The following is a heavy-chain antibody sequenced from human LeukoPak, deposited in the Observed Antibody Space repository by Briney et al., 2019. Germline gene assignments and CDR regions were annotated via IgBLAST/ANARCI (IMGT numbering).Heavy chain of an antibody. Sequence: GESLKISCKGSGYSFTTYWIGWVRQMPGKGLEWMGIIYPDDSDTRYSPSFQGQVTISADKSISTAHLQWSSLKASDTAMYYCARRITMVRGVPFGYGLDVWGQGTTVTVSS. V-gene: IGHV5-51*01. CDR2: IYPDDSDT. D-gene: IGHD3-10*01. CDR1: GYSFTTYW. CDR3: ARRITMVRGVPFGYGLDV. J-gene: IGHJ6*02.